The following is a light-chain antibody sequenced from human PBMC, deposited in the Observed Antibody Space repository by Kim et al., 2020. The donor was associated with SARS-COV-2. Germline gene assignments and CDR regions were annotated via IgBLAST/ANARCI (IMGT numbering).Light chain of an antibody. CDR2: TAS. J-gene: IGKJ1*01. V-gene: IGKV1-39*01. CDR1: RSNSSD. CDR3: QQNYSTPWT. Sequence: ASVGNRVTITWPANRSNSSDLNWYRQKPGRATTHLIYTASSFQSKVPSSFSGSGTGTDFNRSISSLQPEDFATYCCQQNYSTPWTCGQRTRVDIK.